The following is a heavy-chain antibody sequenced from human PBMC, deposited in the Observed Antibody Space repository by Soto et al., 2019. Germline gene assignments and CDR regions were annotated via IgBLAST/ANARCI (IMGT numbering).Heavy chain of an antibody. D-gene: IGHD2-15*01. CDR3: VRESCYAPPAFDF. CDR2: TYISSKWYH. V-gene: IGHV6-1*01. J-gene: IGHJ4*02. CDR1: RDNVSTTSAG. Sequence: QTLSLTWVISRDNVSTTSAGLKWIRQSSSRGLDWLGRTYISSKWYHDYALSLKSRITEHADTSKNQFSLQLKSVTPVDTGVNYDVRESCYAPPAFDFWDKGNQVT.